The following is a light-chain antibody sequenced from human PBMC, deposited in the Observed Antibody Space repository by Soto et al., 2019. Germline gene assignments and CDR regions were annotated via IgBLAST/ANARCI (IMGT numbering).Light chain of an antibody. CDR1: DSNIGDND. J-gene: IGLJ1*01. V-gene: IGLV1-51*01. CDR3: GTWHSSLTGGYV. Sequence: QSVLTQPPSVSAAPGQRVTISCSGSDSNIGDNDVSWYRQLPGTAPKLLIYDNNKRPSEIPDRFSGSKSGTSATLVITGLQTGDEADYYCGTWHSSLTGGYVFGTGTKVTVL. CDR2: DNN.